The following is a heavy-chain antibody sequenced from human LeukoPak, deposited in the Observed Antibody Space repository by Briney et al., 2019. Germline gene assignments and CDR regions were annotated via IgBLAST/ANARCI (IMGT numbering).Heavy chain of an antibody. CDR1: GGTFSSYA. CDR3: ARDGSYRLREWLVPYY. V-gene: IGHV1-69*04. J-gene: IGHJ4*02. Sequence: APVKVSCKASGGTFSSYAISWVRQAPGQGLEWMGRIIPILGIANYAQKFQGRVTITADKSTSTAYMELSSLRSEDTAVYYCARDGSYRLREWLVPYYWGQGTLVTVSS. D-gene: IGHD6-19*01. CDR2: IIPILGIA.